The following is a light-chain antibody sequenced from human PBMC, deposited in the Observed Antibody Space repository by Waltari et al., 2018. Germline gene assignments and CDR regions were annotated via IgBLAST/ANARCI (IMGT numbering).Light chain of an antibody. CDR2: KAS. CDR1: QGISNW. CDR3: QQYNSDSGT. Sequence: DIQMTQSPSTLSASVGDRVTITCRASQGISNWLAWYQQKPGRVPKLLIYKASTLESGVPLRFSGSGSGTEFTLTISNLQPDDLATYYCQQYNSDSGTFGQGTKVEIK. V-gene: IGKV1-5*03. J-gene: IGKJ2*01.